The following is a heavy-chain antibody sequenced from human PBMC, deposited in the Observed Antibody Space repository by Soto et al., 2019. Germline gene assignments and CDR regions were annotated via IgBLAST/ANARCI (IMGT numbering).Heavy chain of an antibody. J-gene: IGHJ6*02. Sequence: EVQLVESGGGLVQPGGSLRLSCAASGFGFNGYDMHWVRQAPGKNLEWVAAISTAGDTYYLGSVKGRFTISREDAKNSLSLQMNSLRAGDTAVYYCARGGDRFDGMDVWGQGTTVTVSS. V-gene: IGHV3-13*01. CDR1: GFGFNGYD. CDR2: ISTAGDT. D-gene: IGHD3-16*01. CDR3: ARGGDRFDGMDV.